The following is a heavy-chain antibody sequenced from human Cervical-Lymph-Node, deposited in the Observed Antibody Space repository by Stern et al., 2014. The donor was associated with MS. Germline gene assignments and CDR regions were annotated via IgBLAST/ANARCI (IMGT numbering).Heavy chain of an antibody. CDR1: GYSFTIYY. CDR3: ARHVQGFDY. CDR2: IYPYDSDT. J-gene: IGHJ4*02. V-gene: IGHV5-51*01. Sequence: EVQLVQSGAEVKKPGESLKISCKPSGYSFTIYYIAWVRQRPGKGLEWMGFIYPYDSDTTSSPSFQGQVTISADKSIPTAYLQWSSLRASDTAMYYCARHVQGFDYWGQGTLVTVSS.